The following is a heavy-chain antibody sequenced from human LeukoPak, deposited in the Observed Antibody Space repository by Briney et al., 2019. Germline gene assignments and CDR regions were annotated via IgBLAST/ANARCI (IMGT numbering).Heavy chain of an antibody. CDR1: GYTFTGYY. CDR3: ARWGYYYYGMDV. Sequence: ASVKVSCKASGYTFTGYYMHWVRQAPGQGLEWMGWINPNSGGTNYAQKFQGWVTMTRDTSISTAYMELSRLRSDDTAVYYCARWGYYYYGMDVWGQGTTVTVSS. V-gene: IGHV1-2*04. J-gene: IGHJ6*02. CDR2: INPNSGGT. D-gene: IGHD3-16*01.